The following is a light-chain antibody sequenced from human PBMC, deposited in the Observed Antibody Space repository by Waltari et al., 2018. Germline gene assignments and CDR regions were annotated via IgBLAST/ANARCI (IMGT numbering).Light chain of an antibody. CDR2: DES. CDR3: QVWDSSIDHRI. Sequence: SYVLTQPPSVSVAPGKTASITCGGNNIGSKSVHWYQQKPGQAPFLVVYDESDRPSGIPERFSGSNSGNTATLTISRVEAGDEADYYCQVWDSSIDHRIFGGGTKVTVL. V-gene: IGLV3-21*03. J-gene: IGLJ2*01. CDR1: NIGSKS.